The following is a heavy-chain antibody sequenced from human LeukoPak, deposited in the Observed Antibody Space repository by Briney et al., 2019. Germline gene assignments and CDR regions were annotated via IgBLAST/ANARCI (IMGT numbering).Heavy chain of an antibody. D-gene: IGHD3-16*01. J-gene: IGHJ5*02. CDR3: ARDAPYHDL. V-gene: IGHV3-30*04. CDR1: GFIFSNYP. Sequence: GGSLRLSCTASGFIFSNYPMHWVRQAPGKGLEWVAVTSSEGRDKFYADSVKGRFTISRDNSKNTLYLQMSSLTTEDTALYYCARDAPYHDLWGRGTLVTVSS. CDR2: TSSEGRDK.